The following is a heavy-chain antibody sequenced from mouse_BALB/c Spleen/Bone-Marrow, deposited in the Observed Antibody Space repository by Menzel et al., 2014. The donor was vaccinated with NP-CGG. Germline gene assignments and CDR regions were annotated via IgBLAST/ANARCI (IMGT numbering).Heavy chain of an antibody. CDR2: INSDGGST. D-gene: IGHD2-1*01. CDR1: EYEFPSHD. J-gene: IGHJ1*01. Sequence: DVMLVESGGGLVQPGESLKLSCESNEYEFPSHDMSWVRKTPEKRLELVAAINSDGGSTYYPDTMERRFIISRDNTKXTLYLQMSSLRSEDTALYYCARSSTMYWYFDVWGAGTTVTVSS. V-gene: IGHV5-2*01. CDR3: ARSSTMYWYFDV.